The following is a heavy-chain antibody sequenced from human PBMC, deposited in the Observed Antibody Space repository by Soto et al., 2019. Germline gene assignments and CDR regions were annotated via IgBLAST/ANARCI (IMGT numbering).Heavy chain of an antibody. D-gene: IGHD6-13*01. CDR3: ATFSWGALIAAAGSWYYGMDV. CDR2: FDPEDGET. J-gene: IGHJ6*02. CDR1: GYTLTELS. Sequence: ASVKVSCKVSGYTLTELSMHWVRQAPGKGLEWMGGFDPEDGETIYAQKFQGRVTMTEDTSTDTAYMELSSLRSEDTAVYYCATFSWGALIAAAGSWYYGMDVWGQGTTVTVSS. V-gene: IGHV1-24*01.